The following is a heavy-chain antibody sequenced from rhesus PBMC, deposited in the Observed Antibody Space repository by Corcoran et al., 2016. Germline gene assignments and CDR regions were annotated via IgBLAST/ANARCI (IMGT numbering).Heavy chain of an antibody. J-gene: IGHJ4*01. V-gene: IGHV4-80*01. D-gene: IGHD6-31*01. CDR1: GASISSYW. Sequence: QVQLQESGPGLVKPSETLSLTCAVSGASISSYWWCWIRKPPGKGLGWIGEINGNIVTTYSNPSLKSRVTISKDASKNQFSLKLSSVTAADTAVYYCATPYNSGWYLRCFDYWGQGVLVTISS. CDR2: INGNIVTT. CDR3: ATPYNSGWYLRCFDY.